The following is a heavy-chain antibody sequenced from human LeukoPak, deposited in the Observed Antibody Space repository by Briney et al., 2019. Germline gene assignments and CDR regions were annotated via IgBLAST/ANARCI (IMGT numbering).Heavy chain of an antibody. CDR3: AIGNTIFGVVADY. Sequence: GESLKISCQGSGYRFTSYWIGWVRQMPGKGLEWMGIIYPGDSDTRYSPSFQGQVTISADKSISTAYLQWSSLKASDTAMYYCAIGNTIFGVVADYWGQGTLVTVSS. CDR2: IYPGDSDT. D-gene: IGHD3-3*01. V-gene: IGHV5-51*01. CDR1: GYRFTSYW. J-gene: IGHJ4*02.